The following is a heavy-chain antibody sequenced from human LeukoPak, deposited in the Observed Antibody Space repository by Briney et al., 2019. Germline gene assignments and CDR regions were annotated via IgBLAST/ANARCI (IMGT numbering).Heavy chain of an antibody. J-gene: IGHJ6*03. CDR3: AREKVLLWFGELNYMDV. CDR2: IYHSGST. D-gene: IGHD3-10*01. V-gene: IGHV4-39*07. CDR1: GGSISSSSYY. Sequence: PSETLSLTCTVSGGSISSSSYYWGWIRQPPGKGLEWIGSIYHSGSTYYNPSLKSRVTISVDTSKNQFSLKLSSVTAADTAVYYCAREKVLLWFGELNYMDVWGKGTTVTVSS.